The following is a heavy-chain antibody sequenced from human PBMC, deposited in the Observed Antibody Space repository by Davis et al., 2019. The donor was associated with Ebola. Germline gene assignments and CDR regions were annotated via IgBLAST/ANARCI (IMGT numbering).Heavy chain of an antibody. D-gene: IGHD4-17*01. J-gene: IGHJ4*02. Sequence: GGSLRLSCAASGFTFSSYWMSWVRQAPGKGLEWVANIKQDGSEKYYVDSVKGRFTISRDNAKSSLYLQLNSLTAEDTAVYYCARGQLMDYGDYLDYWGQGTLVTVSS. V-gene: IGHV3-7*01. CDR2: IKQDGSEK. CDR1: GFTFSSYW. CDR3: ARGQLMDYGDYLDY.